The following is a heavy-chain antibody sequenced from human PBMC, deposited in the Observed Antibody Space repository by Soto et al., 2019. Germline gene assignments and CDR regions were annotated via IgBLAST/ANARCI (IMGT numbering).Heavy chain of an antibody. V-gene: IGHV4-59*08. CDR1: GGSISSYY. CDR2: IYYSGST. J-gene: IGHJ4*02. Sequence: PSETLSLTCTVSGGSISSYYWSWIRQPPGKGLEWIGYIYYSGSTNYNPSLKSRVTLSVDTSKNQFSLKLSSVTAADTAVYYCARLSVVHYYFDYWGQGTLVTVSS. D-gene: IGHD3-16*02. CDR3: ARLSVVHYYFDY.